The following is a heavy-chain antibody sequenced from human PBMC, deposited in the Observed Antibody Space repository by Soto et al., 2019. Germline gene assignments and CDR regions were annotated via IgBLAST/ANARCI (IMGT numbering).Heavy chain of an antibody. J-gene: IGHJ6*02. CDR1: GVTFSNVW. D-gene: IGHD3-22*01. CDR2: IKSKSDDETT. V-gene: IGHV3-15*01. CDR3: TTGLTYYYDTSGHYWACAMDV. Sequence: EVQLVESGGGLVKPGGSLRLSCTASGVTFSNVWMNWVRQAPGKGLEWVGRIKSKSDDETTDYAAPVKGRFNISREDSKNTLYLQMNSLKTEETAVYYCTTGLTYYYDTSGHYWACAMDVWGQGITVTVSS.